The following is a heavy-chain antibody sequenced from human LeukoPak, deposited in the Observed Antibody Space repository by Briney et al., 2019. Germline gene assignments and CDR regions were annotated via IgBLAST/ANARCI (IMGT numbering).Heavy chain of an antibody. Sequence: GGTLRLSCAASGFTFSSYGMSWVRQAPGKGLEWVSAISGSGGSTYYADSVKGRFTISRDNSKNTLYLQMNSLRAEDTAVYYCAKASGEDSVWDIVVVVAAIDYWGQGTLVTVSS. CDR3: AKASGEDSVWDIVVVVAAIDY. D-gene: IGHD2-15*01. CDR1: GFTFSSYG. CDR2: ISGSGGST. J-gene: IGHJ4*02. V-gene: IGHV3-23*01.